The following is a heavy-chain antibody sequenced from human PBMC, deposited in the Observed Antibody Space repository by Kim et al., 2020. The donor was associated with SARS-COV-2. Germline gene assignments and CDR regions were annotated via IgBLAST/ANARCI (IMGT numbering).Heavy chain of an antibody. CDR3: SRGRLVSRWEVLGGRYY. V-gene: IGHV3-23*01. D-gene: IGHD1-26*01. CDR1: GFTFSSSA. Sequence: GGSLRLSCAASGFTFSSSAMSWVRQAPGKGLEWVSAISGSGGSTYSADSAKGRFTITIDNADNTLYLQLNSLRAEDTDASYCSRGRLVSRWEVLGGRYY. CDR2: ISGSGGST. J-gene: IGHJ4*01.